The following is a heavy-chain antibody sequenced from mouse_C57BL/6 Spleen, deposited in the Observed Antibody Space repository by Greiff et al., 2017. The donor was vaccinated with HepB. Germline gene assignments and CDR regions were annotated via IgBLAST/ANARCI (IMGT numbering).Heavy chain of an antibody. D-gene: IGHD2-4*01. CDR2: IYPGDGDT. Sequence: VQVVESGPELVKPGASVKISCKASGYAFSSSWMNWVKQRPGKGLEWIGRIYPGDGDTNYNGKFKGKATLTADKSSSTAYMQLSSLTSEDSAVYFCAREGFDYDVYYFDYWGQGTTLTVSS. J-gene: IGHJ2*01. V-gene: IGHV1-82*01. CDR3: AREGFDYDVYYFDY. CDR1: GYAFSSSW.